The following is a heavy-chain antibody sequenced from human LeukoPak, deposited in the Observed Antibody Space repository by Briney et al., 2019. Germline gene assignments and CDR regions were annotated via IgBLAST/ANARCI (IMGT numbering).Heavy chain of an antibody. D-gene: IGHD1-1*01. CDR2: IRSKANSYAT. CDR1: GFTFSGSA. CDR3: TRVGSWTYAFDI. V-gene: IGHV3-73*01. Sequence: PGGTLSLSCAASGFTFSGSAMHWVRQPSGKGLEWVGRIRSKANSYATAYAASVKGRFTISRDDSKNTAYLQMNSLKTEDTAVYYCTRVGSWTYAFDIWGQGTMVTVSS. J-gene: IGHJ3*02.